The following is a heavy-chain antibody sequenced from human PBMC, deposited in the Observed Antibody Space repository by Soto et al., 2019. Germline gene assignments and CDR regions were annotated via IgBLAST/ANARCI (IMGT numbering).Heavy chain of an antibody. V-gene: IGHV1-69*05. J-gene: IGHJ6*02. CDR2: TIPMFGTT. CDR3: TRCEIRYHRIGCCIRIDGMDA. D-gene: IGHD3-22*01. CDR1: GGTFNSYA. Sequence: QVQLVQSGAEVKKPESSVRVSCKASGGTFNSYAITWVRQAPGQGLEWMGGTIPMFGTTNYAEKFQGRVTMPQEQPTNTTYFEQSSLRSEDQAVYYWTRCEIRYHRIGCCIRIDGMDAWGQGTTVIVSS.